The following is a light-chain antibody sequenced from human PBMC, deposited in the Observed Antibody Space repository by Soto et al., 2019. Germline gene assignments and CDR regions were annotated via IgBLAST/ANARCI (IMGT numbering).Light chain of an antibody. V-gene: IGKV3-11*01. CDR3: QQRSNWPSIT. J-gene: IGKJ5*01. CDR2: DAS. CDR1: QSVSSY. Sequence: EIVSTQSPATLSLSPGERATLSCRASQSVSSYLAWYQQKPGQAPRLLIYDASNRATGIPARFSGSGSGTDFTLTISSLEPEDFAVYYCQQRSNWPSITFGHGTRLEIK.